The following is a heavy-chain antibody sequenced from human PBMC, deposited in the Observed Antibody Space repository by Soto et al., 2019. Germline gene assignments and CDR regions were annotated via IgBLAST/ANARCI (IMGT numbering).Heavy chain of an antibody. CDR3: AKGAVDYDFWSGYYTLPYNWLDP. CDR2: ISGSGGST. V-gene: IGHV3-23*01. D-gene: IGHD3-3*01. Sequence: LRLPCAASGFTFSSYAMSLVRQAPGKGLGWGSAISGSGGSTYYADSVKGRFTISRDNSKNTLYLQMNSLRAEDTAVYYCAKGAVDYDFWSGYYTLPYNWLDPWGQGNLVTVSS. J-gene: IGHJ5*02. CDR1: GFTFSSYA.